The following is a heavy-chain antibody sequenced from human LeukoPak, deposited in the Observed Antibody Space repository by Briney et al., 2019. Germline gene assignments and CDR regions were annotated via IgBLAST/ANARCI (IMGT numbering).Heavy chain of an antibody. D-gene: IGHD4-23*01. CDR3: AKALYGGNTV. Sequence: GGSLTLSCAASGFTFSTYAMGWVRHAPGGGLRWVSSISGNGVTTYYADSVKGRCTISRDNSKNTLYLQMNSLRAEDTALYYCAKALYGGNTVWGQGTLVTVSS. J-gene: IGHJ4*02. CDR1: GFTFSTYA. V-gene: IGHV3-23*01. CDR2: ISGNGVTT.